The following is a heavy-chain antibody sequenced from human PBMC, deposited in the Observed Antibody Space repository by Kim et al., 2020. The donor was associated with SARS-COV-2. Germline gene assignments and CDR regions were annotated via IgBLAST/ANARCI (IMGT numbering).Heavy chain of an antibody. CDR3: ARGTEQLWEHYYYYYGMDV. J-gene: IGHJ6*02. D-gene: IGHD5-18*01. CDR1: GYTFTSYG. V-gene: IGHV1-18*04. CDR2: ISAYNGNT. Sequence: ASVKVSCKASGYTFTSYGISWVRQAPGQGLEWMGWISAYNGNTNYAQKLQGRVTMTTDTSTSTAYMELRSLRSDDTAVYYCARGTEQLWEHYYYYYGMDVWGQGTTVTVSS.